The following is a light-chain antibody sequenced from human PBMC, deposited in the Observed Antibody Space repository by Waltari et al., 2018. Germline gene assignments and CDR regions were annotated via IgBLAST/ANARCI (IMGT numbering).Light chain of an antibody. CDR2: AAS. CDR3: QQSYSTPYT. V-gene: IGKV1-39*01. CDR1: QSISTN. Sequence: DIQMTQSPSSLSASVGDRVTITCRASQSISTNLNWYQQKPGKAPKLLIYAASSLQSGVPSRFSGSGSGTDFTLTISSLQPEDFATYYFQQSYSTPYTFGQGTKLEIK. J-gene: IGKJ2*01.